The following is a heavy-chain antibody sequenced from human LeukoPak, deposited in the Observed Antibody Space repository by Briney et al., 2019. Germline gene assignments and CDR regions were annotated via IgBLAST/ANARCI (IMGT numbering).Heavy chain of an antibody. V-gene: IGHV3-7*03. CDR1: GLTFSTYW. CDR2: ISQDGSEK. D-gene: IGHD5-12*01. Sequence: GGSLRLSCAASGLTFSTYWMSWVRQAPGKGLEWVAYISQDGSEKYYVDSVKGRFTISRDNAKNSLYLQMNSLRAEDTAVHYCARPRGGRGYSGYDPYYFDYWGQGTLVTVSS. J-gene: IGHJ4*02. CDR3: ARPRGGRGYSGYDPYYFDY.